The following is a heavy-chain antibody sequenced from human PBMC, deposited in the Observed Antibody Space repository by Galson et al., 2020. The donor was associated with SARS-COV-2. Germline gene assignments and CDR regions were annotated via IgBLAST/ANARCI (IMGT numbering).Heavy chain of an antibody. CDR1: GGSFSGYY. Sequence: SETLSLTCTVYGGSFSGYYWSWIRQPPGTGLEWIGEIHHSGSTNYNPSLKSRVTISVDTSKNQFSLKLSSVTAADTAVYYCARGLSGWELLPYFDYWGQGTLVTVSS. D-gene: IGHD1-26*01. V-gene: IGHV4-34*01. J-gene: IGHJ4*02. CDR2: IHHSGST. CDR3: ARGLSGWELLPYFDY.